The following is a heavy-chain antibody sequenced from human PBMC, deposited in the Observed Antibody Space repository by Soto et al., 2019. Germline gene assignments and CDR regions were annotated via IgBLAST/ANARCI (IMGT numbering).Heavy chain of an antibody. J-gene: IGHJ3*02. CDR1: GFTFSNAW. V-gene: IGHV3-15*01. CDR2: IKSKTDGGTP. D-gene: IGHD6-13*01. CDR3: TADQVPDGTPSDGYDI. Sequence: EVQLVESGGGLVKPGGSLRLSCAASGFTFSNAWMSWVRQAPGKGLEWVGRIKSKTDGGTPDYAAPMKGRFTISRDNSKTPLYLQMNSLKTENTDVYYCTADQVPDGTPSDGYDIWGQGKMVTVSA.